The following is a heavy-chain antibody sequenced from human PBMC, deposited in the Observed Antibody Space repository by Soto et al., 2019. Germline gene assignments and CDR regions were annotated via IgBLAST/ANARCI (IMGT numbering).Heavy chain of an antibody. J-gene: IGHJ5*02. V-gene: IGHV3-53*01. CDR3: AAPWVFAAAAGFDP. D-gene: IGHD6-13*01. CDR2: IYSGGST. CDR1: GFTVSSKY. Sequence: GGSLRLSCAASGFTVSSKYMSWVRQAPGKGLEWVSVIYSGGSTYYADSVKGRFTISRDNSKNTLYLQMNSLRAEDTAVYYCAAPWVFAAAAGFDPWGQGTLVTISS.